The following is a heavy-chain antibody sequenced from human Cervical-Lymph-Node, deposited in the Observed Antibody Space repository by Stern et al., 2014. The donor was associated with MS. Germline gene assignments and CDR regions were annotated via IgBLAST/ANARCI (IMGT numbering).Heavy chain of an antibody. J-gene: IGHJ4*02. V-gene: IGHV4-59*01. Sequence: QLQLQESGPGLVKPSETLSLTCTVSGGSISSYYWSWIRQPPGKGLEWIGYIYYSGSTNYNPSLKSRVTISVDTSKNQFSLKLSSVTAADTAVYYCARASSGWYMGYWGQGTLVTVYS. CDR2: IYYSGST. D-gene: IGHD6-19*01. CDR1: GGSISSYY. CDR3: ARASSGWYMGY.